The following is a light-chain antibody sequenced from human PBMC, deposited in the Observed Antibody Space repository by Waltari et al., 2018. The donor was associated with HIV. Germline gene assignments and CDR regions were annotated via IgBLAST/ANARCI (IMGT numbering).Light chain of an antibody. CDR3: QQYHKWPET. Sequence: EIVLTQSPATLSLSPGKRATLSCRASQSVSSYLAWYQQKPGQAPRLLIYDASNRATGIPARFSGSGSGTDFTLTISSLEPEDFAVYFCQQYHKWPETFGQGTKLEIK. CDR2: DAS. CDR1: QSVSSY. V-gene: IGKV3-11*01. J-gene: IGKJ2*01.